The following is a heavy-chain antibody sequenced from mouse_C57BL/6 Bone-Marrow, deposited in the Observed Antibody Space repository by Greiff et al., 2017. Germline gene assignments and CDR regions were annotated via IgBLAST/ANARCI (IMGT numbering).Heavy chain of an antibody. Sequence: QVQLQQSGAELARPGASVKMSCKASGYTFTSYGISWVKQRTGQGLEWIGEIYPRSGNTYYNEKFKGKATLTAYTSSSTAYMELRSLTSEASAVYFCAGGVRYFDVWGTGTTVTVSS. CDR3: AGGVRYFDV. CDR2: IYPRSGNT. D-gene: IGHD2-1*01. V-gene: IGHV1-81*01. CDR1: GYTFTSYG. J-gene: IGHJ1*03.